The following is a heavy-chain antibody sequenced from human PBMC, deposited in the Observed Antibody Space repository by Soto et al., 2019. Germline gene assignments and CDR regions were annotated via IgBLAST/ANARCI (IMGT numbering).Heavy chain of an antibody. CDR3: AHHPGYYGSGSYYSWFDP. D-gene: IGHD3-10*01. CDR2: IYWNDDK. CDR1: GFSLSTSGVG. V-gene: IGHV2-5*01. Sequence: QITLKESGPPLVKPTQTLTLTCTFSGFSLSTSGVGVGWIRQPPGKALEWLALIYWNDDKRYSPSLKSRLTITKDTSKNQVVLTMTNMDPVDTATYYCAHHPGYYGSGSYYSWFDPWGQGTLVTVSS. J-gene: IGHJ5*02.